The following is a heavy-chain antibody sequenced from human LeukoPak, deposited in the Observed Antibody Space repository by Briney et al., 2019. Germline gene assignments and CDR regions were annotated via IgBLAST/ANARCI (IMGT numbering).Heavy chain of an antibody. Sequence: ASVTVSCTASGYTFTVYYMHWVRQAPGQGLEWMGWINPNSGGTNYAQKFQGRVTITRDTSISTAYMELSRLRSDDTAVYYCARGGAAANDYWGQGTLVTVSS. J-gene: IGHJ4*02. D-gene: IGHD6-13*01. CDR3: ARGGAAANDY. CDR1: GYTFTVYY. CDR2: INPNSGGT. V-gene: IGHV1-2*02.